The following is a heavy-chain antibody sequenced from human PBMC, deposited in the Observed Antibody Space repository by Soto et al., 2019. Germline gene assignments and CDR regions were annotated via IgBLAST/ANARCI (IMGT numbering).Heavy chain of an antibody. D-gene: IGHD1-1*01. J-gene: IGHJ4*02. Sequence: EVQLVESGGGLVKPGGSLRLSCAASGFTFSSYSMNWVRQAPGKGLEWVSSISSSSSYIYYADSVKGRFTISRDNAKNSLYLQMNSLRAEDTAVSYCARDILGLPGTTLLFDYWGQGTLVTVSS. V-gene: IGHV3-21*01. CDR3: ARDILGLPGTTLLFDY. CDR2: ISSSSSYI. CDR1: GFTFSSYS.